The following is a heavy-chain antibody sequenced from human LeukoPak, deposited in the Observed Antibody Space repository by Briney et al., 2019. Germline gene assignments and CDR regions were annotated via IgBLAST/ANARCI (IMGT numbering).Heavy chain of an antibody. CDR2: IYCSGST. CDR1: GGSISSYY. CDR3: ARHGNKQWLVHDAFDI. V-gene: IGHV4-59*08. D-gene: IGHD6-19*01. J-gene: IGHJ3*02. Sequence: PSETLSLTCTVSGGSISSYYWSWIRQPPGKGLEWIGYIYCSGSTNYNPSLKSRVTISVDTSKNQFSLKLSSVTAADTAVYYCARHGNKQWLVHDAFDIWGQGTMVTVSS.